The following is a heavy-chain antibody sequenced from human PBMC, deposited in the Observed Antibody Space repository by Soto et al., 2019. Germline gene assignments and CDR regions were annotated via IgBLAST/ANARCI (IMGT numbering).Heavy chain of an antibody. CDR1: SGSISSSNW. Sequence: QVQLQESGPGLVKPSGTLSLTCAVSSGSISSSNWWSWVRQPPGKGLEWIGEIYHSGSTNYNPSLNRRVTISVDKSKNHFSLKLSSVTAADTAVYHCARGATMVRGVITFDYWGQGTLVTVSS. D-gene: IGHD3-10*01. CDR3: ARGATMVRGVITFDY. J-gene: IGHJ4*02. V-gene: IGHV4-4*02. CDR2: IYHSGST.